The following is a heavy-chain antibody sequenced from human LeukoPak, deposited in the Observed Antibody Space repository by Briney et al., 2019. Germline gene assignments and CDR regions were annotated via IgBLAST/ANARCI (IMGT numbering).Heavy chain of an antibody. D-gene: IGHD6-6*01. CDR2: INPNSGGT. J-gene: IGHJ4*02. CDR1: GYTFTGYY. V-gene: IGHV1-2*02. CDR3: AREIAARPSFDY. Sequence: ASVKVSCKASGYTFTGYYMHLVRQAPGQGLEWMGWINPNSGGTNYAQKFQGRGTMTRDTSISTAYMGLSRRRSDDTAVYYSAREIAARPSFDYWGQGTLVTVSS.